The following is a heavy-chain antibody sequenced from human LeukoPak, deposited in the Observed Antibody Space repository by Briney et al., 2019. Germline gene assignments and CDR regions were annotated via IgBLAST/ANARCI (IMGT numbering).Heavy chain of an antibody. J-gene: IGHJ4*02. CDR1: GFTFSSYS. CDR3: ARDEYSSGWY. Sequence: GGSLRLSCAASGFTFSSYSMNWVRQAPGKGLEWVSYISSSSSTIYYADSVKGRFTISRDNAKNSLYLQMNSLRAEDTAVYYCARDEYSSGWYWGQGTLVTVSS. V-gene: IGHV3-48*01. CDR2: ISSSSSTI. D-gene: IGHD6-19*01.